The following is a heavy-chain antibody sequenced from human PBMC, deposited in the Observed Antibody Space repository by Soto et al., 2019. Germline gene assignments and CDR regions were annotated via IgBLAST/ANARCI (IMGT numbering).Heavy chain of an antibody. Sequence: QVQLVQSGAEVKKPGASVKVSCKASGYTFTSYGISWVRQAPGQGHEWMGWISAYNGNTNYAQKLQGRVTMTTVTSTSTAYRELRSLRSDDTAVYYCATDLSQDSSDWYGLAAYWGQGTLVTVSS. CDR1: GYTFTSYG. CDR2: ISAYNGNT. D-gene: IGHD6-19*01. V-gene: IGHV1-18*01. J-gene: IGHJ4*02. CDR3: ATDLSQDSSDWYGLAAY.